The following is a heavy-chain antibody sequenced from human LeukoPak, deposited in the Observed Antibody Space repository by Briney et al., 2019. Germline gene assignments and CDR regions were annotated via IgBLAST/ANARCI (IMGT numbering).Heavy chain of an antibody. J-gene: IGHJ4*02. Sequence: SETLSLTCTVSGASIDGYYWSWIRQPAGQSPEWIGRIHTSGTANYNPASKSRVIMSVDTSDKQFSLNVSSVTAADTAVYYCARGRYDGDYKGGFYYLDFWGQGTLVTVSS. D-gene: IGHD4-17*01. CDR1: GASIDGYY. V-gene: IGHV4-4*07. CDR2: IHTSGTA. CDR3: ARGRYDGDYKGGFYYLDF.